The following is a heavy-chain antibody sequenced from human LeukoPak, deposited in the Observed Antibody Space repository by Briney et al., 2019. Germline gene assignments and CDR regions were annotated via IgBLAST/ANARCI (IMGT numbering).Heavy chain of an antibody. J-gene: IGHJ3*02. Sequence: AGGSLRLSCAASGFTFSSYGMHWVRQAPGKGLEWVAVISYDGSNKYYADSVKGRFTISRDNSKNTLYLQMNSLRAENTAVYYCAKLEGGIAVARDHDAFDIWGQGTMVTVSS. CDR3: AKLEGGIAVARDHDAFDI. CDR1: GFTFSSYG. D-gene: IGHD6-19*01. V-gene: IGHV3-30*18. CDR2: ISYDGSNK.